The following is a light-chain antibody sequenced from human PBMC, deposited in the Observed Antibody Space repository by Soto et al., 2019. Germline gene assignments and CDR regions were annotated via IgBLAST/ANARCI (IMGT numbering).Light chain of an antibody. CDR2: DVS. CDR3: SSCTTSSTLVV. CDR1: SSDIGAYNY. J-gene: IGLJ3*02. V-gene: IGLV2-14*03. Sequence: QSALTQPASVSGSPGQSFTISCTGTSSDIGAYNYVSWYQQHPGKAPKLMIYDVSHRPSGVSARFSGSKSGNTASLTISGLQAEDEADYYCSSCTTSSTLVVFGGGTKLTVL.